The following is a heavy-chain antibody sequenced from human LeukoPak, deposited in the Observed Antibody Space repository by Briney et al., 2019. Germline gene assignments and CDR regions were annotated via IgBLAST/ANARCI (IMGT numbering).Heavy chain of an antibody. CDR2: IKKDGSEK. V-gene: IGHV3-7*04. CDR1: GFTLSSYW. CDR3: ARLDANNPGDY. D-gene: IGHD5-24*01. Sequence: GRSLRLSCAASGFTLSSYWMSWVRQAAGKGLEWVANIKKDGSEKYYVDSVVGRSTISRDNAEHSLSLQMNSLRVEDTAVYYCARLDANNPGDYWGQGTLVTVSS. J-gene: IGHJ4*02.